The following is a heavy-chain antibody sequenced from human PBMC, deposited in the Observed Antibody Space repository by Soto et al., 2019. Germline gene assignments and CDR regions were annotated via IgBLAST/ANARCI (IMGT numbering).Heavy chain of an antibody. CDR2: IRNHGRED. CDR3: VRGPWLVGDVTSFDY. J-gene: IGHJ4*02. V-gene: IGHV3-33*01. CDR1: GFTCSTYG. Sequence: QVHLVESGGGVVQPGRSLRLSCAASGFTCSTYGMHWVRQAPGKGLEWVALIRNHGREDSYADSVKGRFTISRDNSKNTLWLQMNSLRADDTAVYYCVRGPWLVGDVTSFDYWGQGSLVTVSS. D-gene: IGHD6-19*01.